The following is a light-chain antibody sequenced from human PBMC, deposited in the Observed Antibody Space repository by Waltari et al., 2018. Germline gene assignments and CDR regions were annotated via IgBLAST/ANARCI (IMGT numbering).Light chain of an antibody. CDR3: QHYVSLPVT. V-gene: IGKV3-20*01. CDR2: GAS. J-gene: IGKJ1*01. CDR1: QSVGRS. Sequence: EIVLTQSPGTLSLSPGERATLSCRASQSVGRSLAWYQQKPGQAPRLLIYGASIRATGIPDRFSGGGSGTDVSLTISRLESEDFAAYHCQHYVSLPVTFGQGTKVEIK.